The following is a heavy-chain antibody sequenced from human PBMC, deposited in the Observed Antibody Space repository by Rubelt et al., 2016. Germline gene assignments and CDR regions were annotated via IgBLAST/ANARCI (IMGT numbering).Heavy chain of an antibody. Sequence: GGSLRLSCAASGFTFDWDWMSLVRQAPGKGLKWVGRIGRRANSYATGSAASVKGRFTISRDDSRDTAYLQMNSLRTEDTAVYYCATPSGYWGQGTLVTVSS. CDR1: GFTFDWDW. CDR2: IGRRANSYAT. V-gene: IGHV3-73*01. CDR3: ATPSGY. J-gene: IGHJ4*02.